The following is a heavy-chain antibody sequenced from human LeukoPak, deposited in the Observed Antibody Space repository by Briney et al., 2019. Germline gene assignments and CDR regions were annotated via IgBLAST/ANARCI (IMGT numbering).Heavy chain of an antibody. D-gene: IGHD6-19*01. J-gene: IGHJ6*03. CDR2: MNPNSGNA. Sequence: ASVKVSCKASGYTFTSYDIKWVRQATGQGLEWMGWMNPNSGNAGYAQKFQGRVTMTRNTSISTAYMELSSLRSEDTAVYYCARVVSGWYVSDYYYYMDVWGKGTTVTVSS. CDR1: GYTFTSYD. V-gene: IGHV1-8*01. CDR3: ARVVSGWYVSDYYYYMDV.